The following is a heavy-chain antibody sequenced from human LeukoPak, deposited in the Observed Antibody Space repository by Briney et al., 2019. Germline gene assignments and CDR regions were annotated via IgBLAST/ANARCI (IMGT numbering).Heavy chain of an antibody. J-gene: IGHJ4*02. CDR2: MYYSGST. Sequence: SETLSLTCTVSGGFISGSSNYWGCIRQPPGKGLEWIGYMYYSGSTNYNPSLKSRVTISVDTSKKQFSLNLSSVTAADTAVYYCASIYYYGSGSYFGYWGQGTLVTVSS. CDR3: ASIYYYGSGSYFGY. V-gene: IGHV4-61*05. D-gene: IGHD3-10*01. CDR1: GGFISGSSNY.